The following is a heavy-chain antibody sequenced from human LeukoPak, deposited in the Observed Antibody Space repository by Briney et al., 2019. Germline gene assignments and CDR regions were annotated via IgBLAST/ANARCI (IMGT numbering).Heavy chain of an antibody. CDR1: GNFISNGYY. V-gene: IGHV4-38-2*01. D-gene: IGHD3-3*01. Sequence: PSETLSLTCAVSGNFISNGYYWGWIRQPPGKGLEWIGSIYHSGTTFYNPSLKSRLSISVDTSNNHFSPTLRSVTAEDTAVYYCARQGGGLWSGSYPFDYWGQGTLVAVSS. CDR2: IYHSGTT. CDR3: ARQGGGLWSGSYPFDY. J-gene: IGHJ4*02.